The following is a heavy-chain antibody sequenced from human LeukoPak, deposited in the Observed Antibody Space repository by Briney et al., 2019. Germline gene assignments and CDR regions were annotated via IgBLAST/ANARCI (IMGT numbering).Heavy chain of an antibody. J-gene: IGHJ4*02. D-gene: IGHD2-2*01. CDR2: INSDGSST. Sequence: GGSLRLSCAASGFTFSSYWMHWVRQAPGKGLMWVSRINSDGSSTTYADSVKGRFTISRDNAKNTLYLQMNSLRAEDTAVYYCARSPYCSSTSCYVTDYWGQGTLVTVSS. CDR1: GFTFSSYW. V-gene: IGHV3-74*01. CDR3: ARSPYCSSTSCYVTDY.